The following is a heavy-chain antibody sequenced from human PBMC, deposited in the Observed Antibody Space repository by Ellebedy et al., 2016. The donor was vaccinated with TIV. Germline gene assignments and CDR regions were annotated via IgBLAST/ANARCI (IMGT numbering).Heavy chain of an antibody. CDR1: GGSISSYY. Sequence: MPSETLSLTCTVSGGSISSYYWSWIRQPAGKGLEWIGRIYTSGSTNYNPALKSRVTMSVDTSKNQFSLKLSSVTAADTAVYYCASGYSSGWLDYWGQGTLVTVSS. J-gene: IGHJ4*02. V-gene: IGHV4-4*07. D-gene: IGHD6-19*01. CDR2: IYTSGST. CDR3: ASGYSSGWLDY.